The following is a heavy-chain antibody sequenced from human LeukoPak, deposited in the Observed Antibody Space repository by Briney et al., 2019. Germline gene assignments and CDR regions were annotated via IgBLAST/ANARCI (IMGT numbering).Heavy chain of an antibody. Sequence: QTGGSLRLSCAARGFTFNSYDINWVRQAPGKGLEWVSYISSSGSIIYYADSVKGRFTISRDNAKNSLYLQMNSLRAEDTAVYYCAGVGVTAIRDSFDIWGQGTMVTVSS. CDR1: GFTFNSYD. CDR3: AGVGVTAIRDSFDI. J-gene: IGHJ3*02. CDR2: ISSSGSII. D-gene: IGHD2-21*02. V-gene: IGHV3-48*03.